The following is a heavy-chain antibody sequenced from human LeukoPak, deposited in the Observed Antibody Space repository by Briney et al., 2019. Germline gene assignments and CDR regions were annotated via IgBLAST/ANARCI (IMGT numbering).Heavy chain of an antibody. J-gene: IGHJ4*02. V-gene: IGHV4-30-4*01. D-gene: IGHD5-12*01. CDR3: ARGRLRGHRDLDY. Sequence: SETLSLTCTVSGASLSSADYYWSWIRQPPGKGLEWVGYIYYSGSTYYNPSLNSRLTISLDMPNNQFSLRLSSVTAADTAVYYCARGRLRGHRDLDYWGQGTLVTVSS. CDR1: GASLSSADYY. CDR2: IYYSGST.